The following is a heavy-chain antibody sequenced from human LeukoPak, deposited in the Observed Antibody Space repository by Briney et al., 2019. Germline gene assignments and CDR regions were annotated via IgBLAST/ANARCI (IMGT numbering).Heavy chain of an antibody. J-gene: IGHJ4*02. V-gene: IGHV3-23*01. CDR3: AKDDAWLRFGE. CDR2: ISPSGDIT. CDR1: GFTFSGSD. Sequence: GGSLRLSCAASGFTFSGSDMHWIRQAPGKGLEWVSGISPSGDITYYADSVKGRFTISRDNSKNTLYLEVISLTAEDTAVYYCAKDDAWLRFGEWSQGTLVTVSS. D-gene: IGHD3-10*01.